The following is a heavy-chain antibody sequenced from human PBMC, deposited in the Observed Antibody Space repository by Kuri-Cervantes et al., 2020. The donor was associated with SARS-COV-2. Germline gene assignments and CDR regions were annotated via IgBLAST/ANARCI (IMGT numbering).Heavy chain of an antibody. CDR1: GFTFSSYA. CDR3: ARGSGRWRLDY. D-gene: IGHD1-26*01. CDR2: ISGSGGST. V-gene: IGHV3-23*01. J-gene: IGHJ4*02. Sequence: LSLTCAASGFTFSSYAMSWVRQAPGKGLEWVSAISGSGGSTYSADSVKGRFTISRDNSKNTLYLQMNSLRAEDTAVYYCARGSGRWRLDYWGQGTLVTVSS.